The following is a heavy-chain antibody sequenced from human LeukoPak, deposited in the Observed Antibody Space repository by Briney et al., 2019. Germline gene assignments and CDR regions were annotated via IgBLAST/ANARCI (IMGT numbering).Heavy chain of an antibody. Sequence: GGSLRLSCAASGFTFSDYYMTWIRQAPGKGLEWVSFISSSGSIIYYADSVKGRFAISRDNAKNSLYLQMNSLRAEDTAVYYCARDNSVGETAWWFDPWGQGTLVTVSS. D-gene: IGHD1-26*01. CDR1: GFTFSDYY. CDR2: ISSSGSII. CDR3: ARDNSVGETAWWFDP. J-gene: IGHJ5*02. V-gene: IGHV3-11*01.